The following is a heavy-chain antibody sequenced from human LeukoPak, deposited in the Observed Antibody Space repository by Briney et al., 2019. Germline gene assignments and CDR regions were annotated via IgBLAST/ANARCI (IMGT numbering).Heavy chain of an antibody. Sequence: SETLSLTCSVSGGSISSNNHHWDWVRQPPGNGLEWIGSMHHSGAIYYNPSLQSRLTLSVDMSKNQFSLNLNSVTAADTAVYYCARRDNSFDPWAREPWSPSPQ. CDR2: MHHSGAI. CDR3: ARRDNSFDP. CDR1: GGSISSNNHH. J-gene: IGHJ5*02. V-gene: IGHV4-39*01.